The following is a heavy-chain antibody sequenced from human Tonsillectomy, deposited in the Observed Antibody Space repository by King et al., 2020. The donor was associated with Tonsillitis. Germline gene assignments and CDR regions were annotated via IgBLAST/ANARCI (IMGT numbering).Heavy chain of an antibody. D-gene: IGHD3-3*01. CDR2: MNPNSGNT. Sequence: QLVQSGAEVKKPGASVKVSCKASGYTFTSYDINWVRQATGQGLEWMGWMNPNSGNTGYAQKFQGRVTMTRHTSISTDYMELSSLRTEATDLYYCAREFRFSHPRDYYYYGMDAWGQGTTVTVSS. J-gene: IGHJ6*02. CDR1: GYTFTSYD. CDR3: AREFRFSHPRDYYYYGMDA. V-gene: IGHV1-8*01.